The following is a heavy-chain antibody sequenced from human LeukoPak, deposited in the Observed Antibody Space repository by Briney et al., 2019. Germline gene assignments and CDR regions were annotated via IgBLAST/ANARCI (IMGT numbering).Heavy chain of an antibody. Sequence: PSETLSLTCTVSGGSISSGGYYWSWIRQHPGKGPEWIGYIYYSGSTYYNPSLKSRLTISVDTSKNQFSLKLSSVTAADTAVYYCALYCSSTSCRRGAFDYWGQGTLVTVSS. CDR2: IYYSGST. D-gene: IGHD2-2*01. J-gene: IGHJ4*02. CDR1: GGSISSGGYY. V-gene: IGHV4-31*03. CDR3: ALYCSSTSCRRGAFDY.